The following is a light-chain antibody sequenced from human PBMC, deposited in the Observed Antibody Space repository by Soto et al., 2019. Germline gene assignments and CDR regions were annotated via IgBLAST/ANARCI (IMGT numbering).Light chain of an antibody. J-gene: IGLJ1*01. CDR3: QSYDSSLSGYV. CDR2: GNS. CDR1: SSNIGAGYD. Sequence: QSVLPQPPSVSGAPGQRVTICCTGSSSNIGAGYDVHWYQQLPGTAPKLLIYGNSNRPSGVPDRFSGSKSGTSASLAITGLQAEDEADYYCQSYDSSLSGYVFGTGTKVTVL. V-gene: IGLV1-40*01.